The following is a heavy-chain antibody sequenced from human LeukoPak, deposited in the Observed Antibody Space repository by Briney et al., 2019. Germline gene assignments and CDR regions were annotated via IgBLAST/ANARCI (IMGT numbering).Heavy chain of an antibody. J-gene: IGHJ4*02. Sequence: PSETLSLTCTVSGGSISSYYWSWIRQPPGKGLEWIGYIYYSGSTNYNPSLKGRVTISVDTSKNQFSLKLSSVTAADTAVYYCARGGGSYWNYFDYWGQGTLVTVSS. D-gene: IGHD1-26*01. CDR2: IYYSGST. V-gene: IGHV4-59*01. CDR3: ARGGGSYWNYFDY. CDR1: GGSISSYY.